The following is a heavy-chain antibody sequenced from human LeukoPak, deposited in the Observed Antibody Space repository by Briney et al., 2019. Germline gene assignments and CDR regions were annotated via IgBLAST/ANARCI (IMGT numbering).Heavy chain of an antibody. CDR1: GYTFTGYY. CDR3: ARDGCSSTSCYNDAFDI. D-gene: IGHD2-2*02. CDR2: INPNSGGT. J-gene: IGHJ3*02. V-gene: IGHV1-2*02. Sequence: ASVKVSCKASGYTFTGYYMHWVRQAPGQGLEWMGWINPNSGGTNYAQKFQGRVTMTRDTSISTAYMELSRLRSDDTAVYYCARDGCSSTSCYNDAFDIWGQGTMVTVSS.